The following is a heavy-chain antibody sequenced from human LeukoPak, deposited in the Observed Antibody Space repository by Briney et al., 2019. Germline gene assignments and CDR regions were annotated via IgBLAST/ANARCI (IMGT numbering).Heavy chain of an antibody. J-gene: IGHJ4*02. CDR2: IYTSGST. Sequence: PSETLSLTCTVSGGSISSYYWSWIRQPAGKGLEWIGRIYTSGSTNYNPSLKSRVTMSVDTSKNQFSLKLSSVTAADTAVYYCAREGATVTMISPDYWGQGTLVTVSS. D-gene: IGHD4-17*01. CDR3: AREGATVTMISPDY. V-gene: IGHV4-4*07. CDR1: GGSISSYY.